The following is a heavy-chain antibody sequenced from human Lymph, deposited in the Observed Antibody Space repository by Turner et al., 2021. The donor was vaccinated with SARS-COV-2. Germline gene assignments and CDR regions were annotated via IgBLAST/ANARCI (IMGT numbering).Heavy chain of an antibody. D-gene: IGHD3-16*01. CDR1: GFTFSSYA. CDR2: ISYDGSNK. J-gene: IGHJ6*02. CDR3: ARDFGGGMDV. V-gene: IGHV3-30-3*01. Sequence: QGHRVESGGGVVQPGRSLRRSCAASGFTFSSYAMHWVRQAPGKGLEWVALISYDGSNKYYADTVKGRFTISRDNSKSTLYLQMNSLRAEDTAVYYCARDFGGGMDVWGQGTTVTVSS.